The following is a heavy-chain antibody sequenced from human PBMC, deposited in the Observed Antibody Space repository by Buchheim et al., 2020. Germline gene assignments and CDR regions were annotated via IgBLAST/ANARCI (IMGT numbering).Heavy chain of an antibody. CDR2: IKQDGSEK. J-gene: IGHJ6*03. Sequence: EVQLVESGGGLVQPGGSLRLSCAASGFTFSSYWISWVRQAPGKGLEWVANIKQDGSEKYYVDSVKGRFTISRDNAKNSLYLQMNSLRAEDTAVYYCARDQYSSSWYGGYYYYYMDVWGKGTT. D-gene: IGHD6-13*01. V-gene: IGHV3-7*01. CDR3: ARDQYSSSWYGGYYYYYMDV. CDR1: GFTFSSYW.